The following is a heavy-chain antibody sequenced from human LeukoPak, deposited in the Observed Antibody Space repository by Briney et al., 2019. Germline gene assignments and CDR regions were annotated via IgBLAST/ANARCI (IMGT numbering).Heavy chain of an antibody. CDR3: ARDKSPGYSYVFDY. D-gene: IGHD5-18*01. CDR2: ISYDGSNK. J-gene: IGHJ4*02. CDR1: GFTFSSYA. V-gene: IGHV3-30*04. Sequence: GGSLRLSCAASGFTFSSYAMHWVRQAPGKGLEWVAVISYDGSNKYYADSVKGRFTISRDNSKNTLYLQMNSLRAEDTAVYYCARDKSPGYSYVFDYWGQGTLVTVSS.